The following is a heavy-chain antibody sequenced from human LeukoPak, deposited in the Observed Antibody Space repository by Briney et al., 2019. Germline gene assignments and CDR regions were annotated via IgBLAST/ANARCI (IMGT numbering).Heavy chain of an antibody. CDR1: GFTFSSYA. CDR3: AKDIARGDTAMDIFDY. V-gene: IGHV3-30*04. Sequence: PGGSLRLSCAASGFTFSSYAMHWVRQAPGKGLEWVAVISYDGSNKYYADSVKGRFTISRDNSKNTLYLQMNSLRAEDTAVYYCAKDIARGDTAMDIFDYWGQGTLVTVSS. J-gene: IGHJ4*02. D-gene: IGHD5-18*01. CDR2: ISYDGSNK.